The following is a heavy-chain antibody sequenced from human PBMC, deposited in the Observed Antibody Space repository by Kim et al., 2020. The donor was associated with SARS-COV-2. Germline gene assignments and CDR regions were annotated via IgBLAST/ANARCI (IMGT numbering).Heavy chain of an antibody. V-gene: IGHV1-69*13. CDR1: GGTFSSYA. Sequence: SVKVSCKASGGTFSSYAISWVRQAPGQGLEWMGGIIPIFGTANYAQKFQGRVTITADESTSTAYMELSSLRSEDTAVYYCASWTTAYWRVSNNAFDIWGQGKMVTVSS. J-gene: IGHJ3*02. CDR3: ASWTTAYWRVSNNAFDI. CDR2: IIPIFGTA. D-gene: IGHD4-4*01.